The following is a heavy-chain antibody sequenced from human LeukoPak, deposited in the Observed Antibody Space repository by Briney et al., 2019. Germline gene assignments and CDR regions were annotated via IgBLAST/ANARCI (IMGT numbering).Heavy chain of an antibody. V-gene: IGHV3-74*01. D-gene: IGHD4-23*01. CDR2: IKSDGSSS. CDR3: VRDLDLGGYSSFEY. CDR1: GFTFSSYFW. Sequence: PGGSLRLSFAASGFTFSSYFWMHWVRHGPGKGLVWVSRIKSDGSSSTYADSVKGRFTISRDNAKNSLYLQMNTLRAGDTAVYYCVRDLDLGGYSSFEYWGQGTLVTVSS. J-gene: IGHJ4*02.